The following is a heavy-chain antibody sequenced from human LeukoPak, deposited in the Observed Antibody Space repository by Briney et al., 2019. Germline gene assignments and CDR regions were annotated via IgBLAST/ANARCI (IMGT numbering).Heavy chain of an antibody. CDR2: ISFDGNNK. CDR1: GLTFSNYG. D-gene: IGHD1-14*01. Sequence: GGSLRLSCVASGLTFSNYGMHWVRQAPGKGLEWVTEISFDGNNKRYVDSVKGRFSISRDNSKNTLYLQMNSLSAVDTAVYYCAAYHVSHSESGYWGQGTLVTVSS. CDR3: AAYHVSHSESGY. J-gene: IGHJ4*02. V-gene: IGHV3-30*03.